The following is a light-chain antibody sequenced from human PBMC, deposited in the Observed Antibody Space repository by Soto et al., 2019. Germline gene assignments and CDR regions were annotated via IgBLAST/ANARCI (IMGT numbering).Light chain of an antibody. J-gene: IGLJ1*01. CDR3: SSKRDSSTLFV. CDR2: EVT. Sequence: QSVLTQPASVSGSPGQSITISCTGTSSDVGAYNYVSWYQHHPGKVPKLLIYEVTNRPSGVSDRFSGSKSSNTASLTISGLQAEDEADYYCSSKRDSSTLFVFGTGTKVTVL. CDR1: SSDVGAYNY. V-gene: IGLV2-14*01.